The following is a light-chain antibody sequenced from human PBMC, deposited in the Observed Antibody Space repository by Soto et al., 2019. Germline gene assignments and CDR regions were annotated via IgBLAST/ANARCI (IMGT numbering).Light chain of an antibody. V-gene: IGKV3-11*01. CDR3: HQRQSWPRT. J-gene: IGKJ1*01. Sequence: EIVLTQSPSTLSASVGDRVTLSCRASQYINTRLAWYQHRPGQAPRLLIYQASSRAAGIPARFSASGTGTDFTLTISGVQPEDFAVYYCHQRQSWPRTFGQGTKVDIK. CDR2: QAS. CDR1: QYINTR.